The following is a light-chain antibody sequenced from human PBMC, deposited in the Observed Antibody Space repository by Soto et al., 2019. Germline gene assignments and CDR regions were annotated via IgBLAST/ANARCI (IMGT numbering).Light chain of an antibody. CDR1: QSVSNY. CDR3: KQRTDWPLT. V-gene: IGKV3-11*01. J-gene: IGKJ4*01. Sequence: EIVLTQSPATLSLSPGEIATLSCRASQSVSNYLGWYQQKPGQAPRLLIYDASNRATGIPARFSGSGSGTDFTLTISSLESEDFAVYYCKQRTDWPLTFGGGTKVEIE. CDR2: DAS.